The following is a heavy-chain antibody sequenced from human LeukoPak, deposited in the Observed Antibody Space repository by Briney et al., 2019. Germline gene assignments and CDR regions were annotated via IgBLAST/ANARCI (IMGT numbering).Heavy chain of an antibody. CDR2: IYYSGST. Sequence: SETLSLTCTVSGGSISSDYWSWIRQPPGKGLEWIGYIYYSGSTNYNPSLKSRVTISEDTSKNQFSLKLSSVTAADTAVYYCARVPAGDGFPYYYMDVWGKGTTVTVSS. V-gene: IGHV4-59*01. J-gene: IGHJ6*03. CDR3: ARVPAGDGFPYYYMDV. D-gene: IGHD5-24*01. CDR1: GGSISSDY.